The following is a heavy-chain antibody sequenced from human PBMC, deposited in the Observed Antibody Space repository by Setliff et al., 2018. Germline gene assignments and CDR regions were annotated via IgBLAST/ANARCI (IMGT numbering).Heavy chain of an antibody. Sequence: GGSLRLSCATSGFTFSTSAMHWLRQSPDNRLEWLAYIHYGGGHIQYADSVKGRFTVSRDSAMDTLFLQMNGLTTDDTAKYFCAKDRWGYADPWGQGTLVTVSS. CDR1: GFTFSTSA. V-gene: IGHV3-30*02. J-gene: IGHJ5*02. CDR2: IHYGGGHI. CDR3: AKDRWGYADP. D-gene: IGHD2-2*01.